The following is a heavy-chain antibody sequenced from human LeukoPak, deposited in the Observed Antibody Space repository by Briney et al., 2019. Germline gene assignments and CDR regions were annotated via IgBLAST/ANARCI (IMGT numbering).Heavy chain of an antibody. CDR1: GGTFSSYA. CDR3: ARDRVDGYSGYFDY. Sequence: SVKVSCKASGGTFSSYAISWVRQAPGQGLEWMGGIIPIFGTANYAQKFQGRVTITADESTSTAYMELSSLRSEDTAVYYCARDRVDGYSGYFDYWGQGTLVTVSS. J-gene: IGHJ4*02. D-gene: IGHD5-12*01. CDR2: IIPIFGTA. V-gene: IGHV1-69*13.